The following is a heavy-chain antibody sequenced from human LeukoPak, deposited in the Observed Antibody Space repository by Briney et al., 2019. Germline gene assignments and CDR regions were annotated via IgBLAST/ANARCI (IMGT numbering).Heavy chain of an antibody. Sequence: ASVKVPCKSCGHTFTSYGISWVRQAPGQGLEWMGWISAYNGNTNYAQKLQGRVTMTTDTSTSTAYMELRSLRSDDTAVYYCARVTTGTLLYWGQGTLVTVSS. J-gene: IGHJ4*02. D-gene: IGHD1-1*01. CDR1: GHTFTSYG. CDR3: ARVTTGTLLY. CDR2: ISAYNGNT. V-gene: IGHV1-18*01.